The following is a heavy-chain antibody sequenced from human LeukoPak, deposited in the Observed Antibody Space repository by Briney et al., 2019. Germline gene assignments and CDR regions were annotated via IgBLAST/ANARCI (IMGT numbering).Heavy chain of an antibody. J-gene: IGHJ5*02. CDR2: IYWGGSDN. D-gene: IGHD3-10*01. Sequence: PWEALETYLQCPGYRFTSYWIGLVRQVPGEGLGGVGMIYWGGSDNRYSLSFQGQVTISADKSISAAYLQWSSLKAPDTAMYYCARLWANYGSGEPHWFDPWGQGTLVTVSS. CDR1: GYRFTSYW. CDR3: ARLWANYGSGEPHWFDP. V-gene: IGHV5-51*01.